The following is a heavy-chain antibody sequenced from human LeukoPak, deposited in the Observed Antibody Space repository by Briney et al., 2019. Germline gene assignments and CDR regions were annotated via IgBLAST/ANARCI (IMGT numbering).Heavy chain of an antibody. V-gene: IGHV1-8*01. CDR2: MNPNTGNT. CDR1: GYTFTSYD. J-gene: IGHJ1*01. CDR3: ARGSLYYDFWSGYIRSEYFQH. D-gene: IGHD3-3*01. Sequence: ASVKVSCKASGYTFTSYDMHWVRQATGQGLEWMGWMNPNTGNTGYAQKFQGRVTMTRNTSISTAYMELSSLRSEDTAVYYCARGSLYYDFWSGYIRSEYFQHWGQGTLVTVSS.